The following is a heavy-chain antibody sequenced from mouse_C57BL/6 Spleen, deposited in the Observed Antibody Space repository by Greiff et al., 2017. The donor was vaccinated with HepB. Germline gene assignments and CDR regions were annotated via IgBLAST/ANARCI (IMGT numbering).Heavy chain of an antibody. CDR1: GFTFSSYA. CDR2: ISDGGSYT. V-gene: IGHV5-4*01. CDR3: ARESEVYFDY. Sequence: EVHLVESGGGLVKPGGSLKLSCAASGFTFSSYAMSWVRQTPEKRLEWVATISDGGSYTYYPDNVKGRCTISRDNAKNNLYLQMSHLKSEDTAMYYCARESEVYFDYWGQGTTLTVSS. J-gene: IGHJ2*01.